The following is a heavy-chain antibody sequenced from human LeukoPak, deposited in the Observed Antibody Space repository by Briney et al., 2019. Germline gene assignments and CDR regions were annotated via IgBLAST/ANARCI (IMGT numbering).Heavy chain of an antibody. J-gene: IGHJ5*02. D-gene: IGHD3-10*01. CDR2: IYYSGST. CDR3: VRTTYYYLSGSFFPSNWFDP. Sequence: SSQTLSLTCTVSGVSISSADYYWSWIRQPPGKGLEWIGYIYYSGSTYYNPSLKSRVTISVDTSKNQFSLKLSSVTAADTAVYYCVRTTYYYLSGSFFPSNWFDPWGQGTLVTVSS. V-gene: IGHV4-30-4*01. CDR1: GVSISSADYY.